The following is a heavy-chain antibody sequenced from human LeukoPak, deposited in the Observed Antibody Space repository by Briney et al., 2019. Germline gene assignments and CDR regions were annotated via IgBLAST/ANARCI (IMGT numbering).Heavy chain of an antibody. CDR3: AKAAQVAGRPNLGGHFDY. CDR1: GFIFNNYE. Sequence: QPGGSLRLSCAASGFIFNNYEMNWVRQAPGKGLEWLSYISSSGNLIYYAASVKGRFTISRDNAENSLYLQMNSLRAEDTAVYYCAKAAQVAGRPNLGGHFDYWGQGTLVTVSS. V-gene: IGHV3-48*03. J-gene: IGHJ4*02. D-gene: IGHD6-6*01. CDR2: ISSSGNLI.